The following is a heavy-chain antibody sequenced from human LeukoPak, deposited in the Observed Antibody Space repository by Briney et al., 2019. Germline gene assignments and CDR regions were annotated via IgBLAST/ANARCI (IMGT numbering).Heavy chain of an antibody. CDR3: ARERRYYYDSSGYLTKRPYYYYYGRDV. J-gene: IGHJ6*02. CDR1: GDSVSSNSAA. Sequence: HTLSLTCAISGDSVSSNSAAWNWIRQSPSKGLEWMGRTYYSSNWYNDYSVYVKIRITINPDTSKNQLYLQPNSATPKDTDVYYCARERRYYYDSSGYLTKRPYYYYYGRDVWGQGTTVTVSS. V-gene: IGHV6-1*01. CDR2: TYYSSNWYN. D-gene: IGHD3-22*01.